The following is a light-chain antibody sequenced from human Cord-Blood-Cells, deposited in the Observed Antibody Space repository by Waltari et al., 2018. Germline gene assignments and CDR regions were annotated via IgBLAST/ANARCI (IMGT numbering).Light chain of an antibody. V-gene: IGLV1-47*01. Sequence: QSVLTQPPSASGTPGQRVTISCSGSSSNIGSNYVYWYQQLPGTAPKLLIYRNNHRPTWGPFRFSGSKSGTSASLAISGLRSEDEADYYWAAWDDSLSGRVFGGGTKLTVL. CDR3: AAWDDSLSGRV. J-gene: IGLJ3*02. CDR1: SSNIGSNY. CDR2: RNN.